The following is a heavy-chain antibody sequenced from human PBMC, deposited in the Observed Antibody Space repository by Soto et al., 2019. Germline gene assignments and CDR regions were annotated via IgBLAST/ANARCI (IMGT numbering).Heavy chain of an antibody. J-gene: IGHJ5*02. D-gene: IGHD3-16*01. CDR2: IDPSDSYT. CDR3: ARHLGMTSLPDR. Sequence: EVQLVQSGAEVKKPGESLKISCQGSGYSFTTYWISWVRQMPGKGLEWMGKIDPSDSYTNYSPSFQGHVSISADKSINTAYLQWSSLKASDTAMYYCARHLGMTSLPDRWGQGTLVTVSS. CDR1: GYSFTTYW. V-gene: IGHV5-10-1*03.